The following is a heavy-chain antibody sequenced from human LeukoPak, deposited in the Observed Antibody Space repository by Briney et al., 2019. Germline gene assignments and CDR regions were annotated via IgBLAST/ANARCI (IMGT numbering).Heavy chain of an antibody. CDR2: ISGSGGTT. V-gene: IGHV3-23*01. CDR3: AHGNDFWSGSIFDY. D-gene: IGHD3-3*01. CDR1: GFTFSSYA. Sequence: GGSLRLSCAASGFTFSSYAMSWVRQAPGKGLEWVSAISGSGGTTSYADSVKGRFTISRDNSKSTLYLQMSSLRAEDTAVYYCAHGNDFWSGSIFDYWGQGTLVTVSS. J-gene: IGHJ4*02.